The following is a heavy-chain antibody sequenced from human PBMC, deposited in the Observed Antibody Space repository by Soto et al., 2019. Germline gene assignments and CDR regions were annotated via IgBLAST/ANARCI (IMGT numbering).Heavy chain of an antibody. CDR2: IWYDGSNK. D-gene: IGHD3-9*01. V-gene: IGHV3-33*01. CDR1: GFTFSSYG. Sequence: GGSLRLSCAASGFTFSSYGMHWVRQAPGKGLEWVAVIWYDGSNKYYADSVKGRFTISRDNSKNTLFLQMNSLRAEDMAVYYCARKDYDILTGYQRALDYWGQGTLVTVSS. J-gene: IGHJ4*02. CDR3: ARKDYDILTGYQRALDY.